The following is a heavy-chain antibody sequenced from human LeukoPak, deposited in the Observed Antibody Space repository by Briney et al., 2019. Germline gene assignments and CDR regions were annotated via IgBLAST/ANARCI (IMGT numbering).Heavy chain of an antibody. V-gene: IGHV4-34*01. CDR3: AREGYYDSSGYQNY. CDR2: INHSGST. CDR1: GGSFSGYY. Sequence: SETLSLTCAVYGGSFSGYYWSWIRQPPGKGLEWIGEINHSGSTNYNPSLKSRVTISVDTSKSQFSLKLSSVTAADTAVYYCAREGYYDSSGYQNYWGQGTLVTVSS. J-gene: IGHJ4*02. D-gene: IGHD3-22*01.